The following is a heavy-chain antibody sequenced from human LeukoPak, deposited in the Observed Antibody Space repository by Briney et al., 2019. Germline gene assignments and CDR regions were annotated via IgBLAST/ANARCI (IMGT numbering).Heavy chain of an antibody. D-gene: IGHD2-21*02. CDR3: ASQLLAYCGGDCYSSDYYYGMDV. CDR1: GFTFSDYY. Sequence: PGGSLRLSCAASGFTFSDYYMSWIRQAPGKGLEWVSYISSSGSTIYYADSVKGRFTISRDNAKNSLYLQMNSLRAEDTAVYYCASQLLAYCGGDCYSSDYYYGMDVWGQGTTVTVSS. J-gene: IGHJ6*02. V-gene: IGHV3-11*01. CDR2: ISSSGSTI.